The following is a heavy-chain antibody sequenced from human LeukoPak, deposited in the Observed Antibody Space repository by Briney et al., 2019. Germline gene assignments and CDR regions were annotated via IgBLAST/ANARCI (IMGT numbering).Heavy chain of an antibody. V-gene: IGHV3-48*04. Sequence: GGSLRLSCAASGFTFSSYAMSWVRQAPGKGLEWVSYISSSGSTIYYADSVKGRFTISRDNAKNSLYLQMNSLRAEDTAVYYCARAECGGGTAACFDYWGQGTLVTVSS. J-gene: IGHJ4*02. CDR2: ISSSGSTI. CDR3: ARAECGGGTAACFDY. D-gene: IGHD6-25*01. CDR1: GFTFSSYA.